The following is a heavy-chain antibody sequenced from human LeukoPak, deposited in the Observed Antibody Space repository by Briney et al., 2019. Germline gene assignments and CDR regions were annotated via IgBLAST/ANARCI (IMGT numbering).Heavy chain of an antibody. CDR2: INSDESST. D-gene: IGHD3-3*02. J-gene: IGHJ4*02. V-gene: IGHV3-74*01. CDR3: ARGSSGGTFGY. Sequence: GGSLRLSCAVSGFTFSSYWMHWVRQAPGKGLVWVSHINSDESSTSYADSVKGRFTISRDNAKNTLYLGMNSLRAEDTAVYYCARGSSGGTFGYWGQGTLVTVSS. CDR1: GFTFSSYW.